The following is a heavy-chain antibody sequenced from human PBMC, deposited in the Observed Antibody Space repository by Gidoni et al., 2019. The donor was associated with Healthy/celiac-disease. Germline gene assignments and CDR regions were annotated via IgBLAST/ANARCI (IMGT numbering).Heavy chain of an antibody. Sequence: EVQLVESGVGLVKPGGSLRLSCAASGFTFSTAWMSWVRQAPGKGMEWVGRIKSKTDGGTTDYAAPVKGRFTISRDDSKNTLYLQMNSLKTEDTAVYYCTTLSPHFWSGYPPNYYYYGMDVWGQGTTVTVSS. CDR3: TTLSPHFWSGYPPNYYYYGMDV. V-gene: IGHV3-15*01. CDR1: GFTFSTAW. CDR2: IKSKTDGGTT. D-gene: IGHD3-3*02. J-gene: IGHJ6*02.